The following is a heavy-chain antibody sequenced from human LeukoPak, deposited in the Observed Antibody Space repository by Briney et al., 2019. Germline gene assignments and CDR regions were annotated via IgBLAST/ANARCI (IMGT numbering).Heavy chain of an antibody. J-gene: IGHJ4*02. Sequence: SVKVSCKASGGTFSSYAISWVRQAPGQGLEWMGRIIPILGIANYAQKFQGRVTITADKSTSTAYMELSSLRAEDTALYYCAKDRTGYESSGQLDYWGQGTLVTVSS. CDR2: IIPILGIA. V-gene: IGHV1-69*04. CDR3: AKDRTGYESSGQLDY. CDR1: GGTFSSYA. D-gene: IGHD3-22*01.